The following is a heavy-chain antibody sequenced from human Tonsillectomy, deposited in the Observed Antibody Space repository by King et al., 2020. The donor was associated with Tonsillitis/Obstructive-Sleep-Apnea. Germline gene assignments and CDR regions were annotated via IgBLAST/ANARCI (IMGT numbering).Heavy chain of an antibody. V-gene: IGHV1-18*01. Sequence: VQLVESGAEVKKPGASVNVSCEASGYTFTSYGISWVRQAPGQGLEWMGWISGYNGNANYAQKLQGRVTMTTDTSTSTAYMELRSLRSDDTAVYYCARDLNYYDFWSCQAYYFDYWGQGTLVTVSS. D-gene: IGHD3-3*01. CDR3: ARDLNYYDFWSCQAYYFDY. J-gene: IGHJ4*02. CDR1: GYTFTSYG. CDR2: ISGYNGNA.